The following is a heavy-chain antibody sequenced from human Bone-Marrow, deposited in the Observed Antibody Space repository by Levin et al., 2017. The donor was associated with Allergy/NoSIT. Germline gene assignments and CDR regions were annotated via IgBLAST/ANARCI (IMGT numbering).Heavy chain of an antibody. CDR3: ARVLDQLSLFDY. J-gene: IGHJ4*02. CDR2: IYHSGSA. D-gene: IGHD2-2*01. Sequence: SETLSLTCAVSGYSISSGHYWGWIRQPPGKGLEWIGSIYHSGSAYYNPSLKSRVTISLDTSKNQFSLKLSSVTAADTAVYYCARVLDQLSLFDYWGQGTLVTVSS. V-gene: IGHV4-38-2*01. CDR1: GYSISSGHY.